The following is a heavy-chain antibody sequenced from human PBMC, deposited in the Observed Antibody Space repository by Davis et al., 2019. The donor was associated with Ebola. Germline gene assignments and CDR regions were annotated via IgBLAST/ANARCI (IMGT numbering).Heavy chain of an antibody. Sequence: MPSETLSLTCAVYGGSFSGYYWNWIRQPPGKGLEWIGEINHSGSTNYNPSLKSRVTISVDTSKNQLSLKLSSVTAADTAVYYCARGRRYSYGPPRYWGQGTLVTVSS. J-gene: IGHJ4*02. CDR3: ARGRRYSYGPPRY. CDR1: GGSFSGYY. CDR2: INHSGST. V-gene: IGHV4-34*01. D-gene: IGHD5-18*01.